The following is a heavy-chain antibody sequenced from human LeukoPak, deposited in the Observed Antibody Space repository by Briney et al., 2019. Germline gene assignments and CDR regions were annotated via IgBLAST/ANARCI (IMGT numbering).Heavy chain of an antibody. D-gene: IGHD3-22*01. Sequence: GGSLRLSCAASGFTFSTSPMGWVRQAPGKGLEWVSSIHAGGSDPFYADSVQGRFTISRDNSKNTLSLQLNSLRAEDTAVYFCAKGGHHYNPFFYCGQGTLDTVSS. V-gene: IGHV3-23*01. CDR1: GFTFSTSP. CDR3: AKGGHHYNPFFY. J-gene: IGHJ4*02. CDR2: IHAGGSDP.